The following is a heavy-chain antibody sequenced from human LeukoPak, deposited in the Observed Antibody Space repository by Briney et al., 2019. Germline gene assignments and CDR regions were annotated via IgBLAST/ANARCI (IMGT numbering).Heavy chain of an antibody. Sequence: GESLKISCKGSGYSFTNYWIAWVRQMPGKGLEWMGVIYPRDSRTTYSPSLQDQVTISADKSISTAYLQWTSLKASDTAMYYCARHLSDITSSPNYWGPGTLVTVSS. CDR2: IYPRDSRT. CDR1: GYSFTNYW. D-gene: IGHD2-2*01. CDR3: ARHLSDITSSPNY. V-gene: IGHV5-51*01. J-gene: IGHJ4*02.